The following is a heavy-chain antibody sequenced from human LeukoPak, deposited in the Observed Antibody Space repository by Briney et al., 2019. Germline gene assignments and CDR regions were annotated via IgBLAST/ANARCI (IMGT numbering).Heavy chain of an antibody. Sequence: SETLCLTCAVSGVSISSYYWSWIRQPPGKGLECIGYIYISGDTNYNPSLESRVTMSLDTSKNQFSLKLSSLTAADTAVYYCARGARLFDPWGQGTLVSVSS. CDR2: IYISGDT. CDR1: GVSISSYY. J-gene: IGHJ5*02. D-gene: IGHD2/OR15-2a*01. CDR3: ARGARLFDP. V-gene: IGHV4-4*09.